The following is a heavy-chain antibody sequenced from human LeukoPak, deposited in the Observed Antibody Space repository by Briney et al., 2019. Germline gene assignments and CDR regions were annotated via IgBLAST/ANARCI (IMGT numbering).Heavy chain of an antibody. CDR3: AHGYYTSAWSYYYGLDV. V-gene: IGHV2-5*01. CDR2: IYWNDDK. Sequence: SGPTLVNPTQTLTLTCTFSGFSLSTRGVGVVWIRQPPGKALEWLTVIYWNDDKRYSPSLKSRLTITKDTSQNQVVLIMTNMDPVDTAIYFCAHGYYTSAWSYYYGLDVWGQGTTVTVSS. J-gene: IGHJ6*02. CDR1: GFSLSTRGVG. D-gene: IGHD3-3*01.